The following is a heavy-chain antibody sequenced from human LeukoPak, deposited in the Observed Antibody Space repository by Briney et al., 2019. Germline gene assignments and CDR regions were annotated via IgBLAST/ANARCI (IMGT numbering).Heavy chain of an antibody. V-gene: IGHV3-7*01. CDR1: GFTFSSYW. D-gene: IGHD1-1*01. CDR3: AKDPADSLEPYYFDY. CDR2: IKQDGSEK. J-gene: IGHJ4*02. Sequence: GGSLRLSCAASGFTFSSYWMSWVRQAPGKGLEWVANIKQDGSEKYYVDSVKGRFTISRDNAKNSVYLQMNSLRAEDTAVYYCAKDPADSLEPYYFDYWGQGTLVTVSS.